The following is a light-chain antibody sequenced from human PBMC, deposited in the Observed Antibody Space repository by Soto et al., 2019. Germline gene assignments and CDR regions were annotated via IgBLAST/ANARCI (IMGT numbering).Light chain of an antibody. J-gene: IGKJ1*01. CDR3: QHYNSYSEA. Sequence: DIQMTQSPSTLSASVGDRVTITCRASQSISSWLAWYQQKPGKAPKLLIYDASSLESGVPSRFSGSGSGTEFTLSISSLQPDDFATYYYQHYNSYSEAFGQWTKGDIK. CDR2: DAS. V-gene: IGKV1-5*01. CDR1: QSISSW.